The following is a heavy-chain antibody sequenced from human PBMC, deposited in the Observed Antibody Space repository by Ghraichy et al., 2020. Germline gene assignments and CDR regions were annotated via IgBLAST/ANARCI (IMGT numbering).Heavy chain of an antibody. V-gene: IGHV4-31*03. CDR2: IYYSGST. CDR3: ASFHYYDSSGYYSWFDP. CDR1: GGSISSGGYY. Sequence: SETLSLTCTVSGGSISSGGYYWSWIRQHPGKGLECIGYIYYSGSTYYNPSLKSRVTISVDTSKNQFSLKLSSVTAADTAVYYCASFHYYDSSGYYSWFDPWGQGTLVTVSS. J-gene: IGHJ5*02. D-gene: IGHD3-22*01.